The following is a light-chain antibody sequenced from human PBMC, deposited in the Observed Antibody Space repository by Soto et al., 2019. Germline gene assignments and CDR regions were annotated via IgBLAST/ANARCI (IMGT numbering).Light chain of an antibody. CDR3: QQYGGSPLFT. CDR2: DAS. CDR1: QSVSSSY. J-gene: IGKJ3*01. Sequence: EVVLTQSPGTLSLSPGERATLSCRASQSVSSSYLAWYQQKPGQAPRLLIYDASTRATGIPDRFSGSGSGTDFSLTISRLESEDFAVYSCQQYGGSPLFTFGPGTRVDFK. V-gene: IGKV3-20*01.